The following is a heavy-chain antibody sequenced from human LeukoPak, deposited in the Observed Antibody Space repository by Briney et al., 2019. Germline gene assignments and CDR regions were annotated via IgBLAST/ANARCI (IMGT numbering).Heavy chain of an antibody. CDR1: RGTFSSYA. V-gene: IGHV1-69*05. CDR2: IIPIFGTA. Sequence: GAAVKVSCQASRGTFSSYAISWVRQAPGQGREWMGGIIPIFGTANYATKIQGRVTITTDESTSTAYMKLSSLRSEDTAVYYCASDGYSTSPSYSYYLDVWGKGTTVPVSS. D-gene: IGHD5-18*01. J-gene: IGHJ6*03. CDR3: ASDGYSTSPSYSYYLDV.